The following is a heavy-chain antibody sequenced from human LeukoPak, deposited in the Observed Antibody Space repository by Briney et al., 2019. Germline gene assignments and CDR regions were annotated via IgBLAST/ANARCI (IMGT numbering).Heavy chain of an antibody. CDR1: GGSISSYY. CDR2: IYYSGST. D-gene: IGHD5-18*01. J-gene: IGHJ4*02. Sequence: SETLSLTCTVSGGSISSYYWSWIRQPPGKGLEWMGYIYYSGSTNYNPSLKSRVTISVDTSKNQFSLKLSSVTAADTAVYYCARGPGFFVDTAMEYYFDYWGQGTLVTVSS. CDR3: ARGPGFFVDTAMEYYFDY. V-gene: IGHV4-59*01.